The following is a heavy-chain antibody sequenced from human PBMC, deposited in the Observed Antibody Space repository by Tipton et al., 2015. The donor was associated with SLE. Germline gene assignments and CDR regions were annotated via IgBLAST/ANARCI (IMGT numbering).Heavy chain of an antibody. Sequence: TLSLTCAVYGGSFSGYYWSWIRQPPGKGLEWIGEINHSGSTNYNPSLKSRVTISVDTSKNQFSLKLSYVTAADTAVYYCARGQDSSSGGFDPRGQGTLVTVSS. J-gene: IGHJ5*02. CDR3: ARGQDSSSGGFDP. CDR1: GGSFSGYY. V-gene: IGHV4-34*01. CDR2: INHSGST. D-gene: IGHD6-13*01.